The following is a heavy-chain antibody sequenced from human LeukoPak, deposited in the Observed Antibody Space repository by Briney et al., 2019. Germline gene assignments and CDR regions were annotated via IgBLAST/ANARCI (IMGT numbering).Heavy chain of an antibody. J-gene: IGHJ4*02. D-gene: IGHD6-19*01. CDR1: GFTFSSYS. CDR3: AREEQWLVGLFDY. V-gene: IGHV3-21*01. CDR2: ISSSSSYI. Sequence: PGGSLRLSCAASGFTFSSYSMNWVRQAPGKGLEWVSSISSSSSYIYYADSVKGRFTISRDNAKNSLYLQMNSLRAEDTAVYYCAREEQWLVGLFDYWGQGTLVTVSS.